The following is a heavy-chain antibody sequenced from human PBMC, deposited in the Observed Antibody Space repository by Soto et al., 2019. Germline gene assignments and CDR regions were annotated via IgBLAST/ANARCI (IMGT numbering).Heavy chain of an antibody. J-gene: IGHJ6*03. Sequence: GGSLRLSCAASGVTFSSYAFIWGRQAPGKGLEWVSSISDNGNTHYADSVKGRFTLSRDNLKSTVYLRMNSLRVDDTAVYFCARGGAPVTSPHFYSMAVWGKGTTVTVSS. V-gene: IGHV3-23*01. CDR3: ARGGAPVTSPHFYSMAV. CDR2: ISDNGNT. D-gene: IGHD4-17*01. CDR1: GVTFSSYA.